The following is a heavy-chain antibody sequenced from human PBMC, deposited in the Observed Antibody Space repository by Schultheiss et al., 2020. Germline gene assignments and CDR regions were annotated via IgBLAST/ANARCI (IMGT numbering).Heavy chain of an antibody. CDR2: IYTSGST. Sequence: SCAVSGGSISSGGYYWSRIRQPAGKGLEWIGRIYTSGSTNYNPSLKSRVTISVDTSKNQFSLKLSSVTAADTAVYYCARDRAQSNSGWPSYFDYWGQGTLVTVSS. J-gene: IGHJ4*02. V-gene: IGHV4-61*02. CDR3: ARDRAQSNSGWPSYFDY. CDR1: GGSISSGGYY. D-gene: IGHD5-12*01.